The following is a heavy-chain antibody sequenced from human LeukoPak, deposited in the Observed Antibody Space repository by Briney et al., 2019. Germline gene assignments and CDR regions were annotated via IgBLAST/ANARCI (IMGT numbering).Heavy chain of an antibody. CDR1: GYTFTSYY. J-gene: IGHJ4*02. CDR2: INPNSGGT. CDR3: ARRSGIYDYVWGSYRYTTPFDY. Sequence: GASVKVSCKASGYTFTSYYMHWVRQAPGQGLEWMGWINPNSGGTNYAQKFQGRVTMTRDTSISTAYMELSRLRSDDTAVYYCARRSGIYDYVWGSYRYTTPFDYWGQGTLVTVSS. D-gene: IGHD3-16*02. V-gene: IGHV1-2*02.